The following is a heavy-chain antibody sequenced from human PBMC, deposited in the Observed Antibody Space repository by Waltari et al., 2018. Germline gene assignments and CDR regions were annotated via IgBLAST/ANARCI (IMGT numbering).Heavy chain of an antibody. V-gene: IGHV5-51*01. D-gene: IGHD6-13*01. Sequence: EVQLVQSGAEVKKPGESLKISCKGSGYSFTSYWIGWVRQMPGKGLEWMGIIYPGDSDTRYSPSFQGQVTISADKSISTAYLQWSSLKASDTAMYYCARHLGIAAAGHNWFDPWGQGTLVTVSS. CDR1: GYSFTSYW. J-gene: IGHJ5*02. CDR2: IYPGDSDT. CDR3: ARHLGIAAAGHNWFDP.